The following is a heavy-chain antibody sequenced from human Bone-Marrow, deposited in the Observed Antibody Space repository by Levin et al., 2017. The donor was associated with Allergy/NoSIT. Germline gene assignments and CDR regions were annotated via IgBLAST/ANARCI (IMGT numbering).Heavy chain of an antibody. D-gene: IGHD4-17*01. Sequence: SCTVSGGSISSGDYYWSWIRQPPGKGLEWIGYIYYSGSTYYNPSLKSRVTISVDTSKNQFSLKLSSVTAADTAVYYCARGDYGDLRDAFDIWGQGTMVTVSS. CDR3: ARGDYGDLRDAFDI. CDR2: IYYSGST. J-gene: IGHJ3*02. CDR1: GGSISSGDYY. V-gene: IGHV4-30-4*01.